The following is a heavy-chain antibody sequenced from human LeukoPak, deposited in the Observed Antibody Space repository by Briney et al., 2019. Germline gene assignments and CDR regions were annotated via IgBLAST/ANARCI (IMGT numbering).Heavy chain of an antibody. D-gene: IGHD6-19*01. CDR1: GGSFSGYY. CDR3: ARGSSGWFDY. CDR2: INHSGST. Sequence: NPSETLSLTCAVYGGSFSGYYWSWIRQPPGKGLEWIGEINHSGSTNYNPSLKSRVTISVDTSKNQFSLKLSSVTAVDTAVYYCARGSSGWFDYWGQGTLVTVSS. J-gene: IGHJ4*02. V-gene: IGHV4-34*01.